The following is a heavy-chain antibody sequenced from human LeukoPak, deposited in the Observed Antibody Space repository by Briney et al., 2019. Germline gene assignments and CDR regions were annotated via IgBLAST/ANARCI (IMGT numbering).Heavy chain of an antibody. J-gene: IGHJ5*02. D-gene: IGHD6-13*01. CDR3: ARSSVAAGPTHNWFDP. CDR1: GGSLTYTSHY. V-gene: IGHV4-39*01. Sequence: PSETLSLTCSVSGGSLTYTSHYWGWIRQPPGKGLEWIGSIHYSGDTYYKPSLRSRVTISVDTSKNQFSLKVTSVTAADTAVYYCARSSVAAGPTHNWFDPWGQGTLVTVPS. CDR2: IHYSGDT.